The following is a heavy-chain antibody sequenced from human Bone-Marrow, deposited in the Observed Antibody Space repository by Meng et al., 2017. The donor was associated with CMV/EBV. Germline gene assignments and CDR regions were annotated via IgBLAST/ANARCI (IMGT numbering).Heavy chain of an antibody. J-gene: IGHJ5*02. D-gene: IGHD4-11*01. CDR1: GVSVNSGSYY. Sequence: SETLSLTCSVSGVSVNSGSYYWNWIRQPPGRGLEWIGYIYYSGSTNYNPSLKSRVTISVDTSKNQFSLKLSSVTAADTAVYYCARVPGAIFDYSNVPGWFDPWGQGTLVTVSS. V-gene: IGHV4-61*01. CDR2: IYYSGST. CDR3: ARVPGAIFDYSNVPGWFDP.